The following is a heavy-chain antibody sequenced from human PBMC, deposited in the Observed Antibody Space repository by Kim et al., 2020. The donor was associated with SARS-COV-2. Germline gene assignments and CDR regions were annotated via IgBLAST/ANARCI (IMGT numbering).Heavy chain of an antibody. J-gene: IGHJ3*02. CDR2: IYYSGTT. CDR1: GGSISSSSYY. CDR3: ASWREDTAMVTGPYAFDI. D-gene: IGHD5-18*01. V-gene: IGHV4-39*01. Sequence: SETLSLTCTVSGGSISSSSYYWGWIRQPPGKGLEWIGTIYYSGTTYYNPSLKSRVTISVDTSKNQFSLRLSSVTAADTAVYYCASWREDTAMVTGPYAFDIWGQGTMVTVSS.